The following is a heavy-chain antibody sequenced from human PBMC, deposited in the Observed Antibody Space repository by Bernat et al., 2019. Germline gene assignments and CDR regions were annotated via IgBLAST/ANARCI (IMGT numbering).Heavy chain of an antibody. CDR2: ISAYNGNT. Sequence: QVQLVQSGAEVKKPGASVKVSCKASGYTFTSYGISWVRQAPGQGLEWMGWISAYNGNTNYAQKLQGRVTMSTDTSTSTAYMELRSLRSDDTAVYYCARELPNFNIIYGGPSGFEYWGQGTLVTVSS. CDR1: GYTFTSYG. V-gene: IGHV1-18*01. J-gene: IGHJ4*02. D-gene: IGHD4-17*01. CDR3: ARELPNFNIIYGGPSGFEY.